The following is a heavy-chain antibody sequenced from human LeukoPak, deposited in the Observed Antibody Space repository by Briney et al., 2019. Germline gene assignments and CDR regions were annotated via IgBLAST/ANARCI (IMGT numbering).Heavy chain of an antibody. D-gene: IGHD2-21*02. V-gene: IGHV3-30*18. Sequence: GGSLRLSCAASGFTFSSYGMHWVRQAPGKGLEWVAVISYDGSNKYYADSVKGRFTIPRDNSKNTLHLQMNSLRAEDTAVYYCAKTRKAVVTATAPLDYWGQGTLVTVSS. J-gene: IGHJ4*02. CDR2: ISYDGSNK. CDR1: GFTFSSYG. CDR3: AKTRKAVVTATAPLDY.